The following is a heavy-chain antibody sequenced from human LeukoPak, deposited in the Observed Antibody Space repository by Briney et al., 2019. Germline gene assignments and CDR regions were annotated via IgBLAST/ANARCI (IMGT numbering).Heavy chain of an antibody. D-gene: IGHD3-10*01. CDR2: INHSGST. CDR1: GGSFRGYY. J-gene: IGHJ4*02. Sequence: SETLSLTCAVYGGSFRGYYWSWIRQPPGKGLEWIGEINHSGSTNYNPSLKSRVTISVDTSKNQFSLKLSSVTAADTAVYYCARGAEPYGSGSYYFDYWGQGTLVTVSS. CDR3: ARGAEPYGSGSYYFDY. V-gene: IGHV4-34*01.